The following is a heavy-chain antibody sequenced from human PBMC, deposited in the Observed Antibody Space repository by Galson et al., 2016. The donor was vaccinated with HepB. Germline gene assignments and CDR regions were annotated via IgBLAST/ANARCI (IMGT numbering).Heavy chain of an antibody. Sequence: LRLSCAASGFTFSTYWMHWARQAPGKGLVWVSRIDPYDTGISYADSVRGRFAISRDNAKSTLYLQMDSLIAEDTAMYYCGRGGLEPFDIWGQGTMVTVSS. J-gene: IGHJ3*02. D-gene: IGHD2-15*01. CDR1: GFTFSTYW. CDR3: GRGGLEPFDI. V-gene: IGHV3-74*01. CDR2: IDPYDTGI.